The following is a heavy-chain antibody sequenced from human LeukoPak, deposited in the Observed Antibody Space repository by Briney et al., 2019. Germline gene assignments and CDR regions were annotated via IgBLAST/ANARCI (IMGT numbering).Heavy chain of an antibody. CDR1: GYTFTNYA. D-gene: IGHD3-22*01. Sequence: ASVKVSCKASGYTFTNYAMNWVRQAPGQGLEWMGWINTNTGNPTYAQGFTGRFVFPLDTSVSTAYLQISSLKAEDTAVYYCARGVGDSSGYYARFDYWGQGTLVTVSS. J-gene: IGHJ4*02. CDR2: INTNTGNP. CDR3: ARGVGDSSGYYARFDY. V-gene: IGHV7-4-1*02.